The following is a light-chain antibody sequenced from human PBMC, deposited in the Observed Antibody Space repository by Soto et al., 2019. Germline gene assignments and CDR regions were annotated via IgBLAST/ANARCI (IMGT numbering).Light chain of an antibody. V-gene: IGKV3-20*01. CDR3: QQYGDSSPVT. CDR1: QSVASTY. CDR2: AVS. Sequence: EIVLTQSPGTLSLSPGDRATLSCRASQSVASTYIAWYQHKPGQSPRLLIYAVSSRATGIPARFSGSGSGTDFALTISRLEPDDFAMYYCQQYGDSSPVTFGGGTKVEIK. J-gene: IGKJ4*01.